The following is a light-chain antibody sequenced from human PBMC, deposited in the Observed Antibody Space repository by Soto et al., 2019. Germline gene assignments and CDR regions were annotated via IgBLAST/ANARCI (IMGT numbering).Light chain of an antibody. CDR1: QSVSTW. J-gene: IGKJ1*01. V-gene: IGKV1-5*01. CDR2: DAS. CDR3: QQYNTYRT. Sequence: DIQMTQSPSTLSASVGDRLTITCRASQSVSTWLAWYQQKPGKAPKLLIYDASTLESGVPSRFSGSGSGREFTLPITSLQPDDFATYYCQQYNTYRTFGRGTRVEI.